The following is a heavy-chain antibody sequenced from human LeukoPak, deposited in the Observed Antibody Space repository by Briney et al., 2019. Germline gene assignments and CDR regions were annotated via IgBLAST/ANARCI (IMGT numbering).Heavy chain of an antibody. J-gene: IGHJ4*02. CDR1: GFTFTDYY. CDR2: INPNSGGT. CDR3: ARDRAPGSSGWYSYYFDY. V-gene: IGHV1-2*02. D-gene: IGHD6-19*01. Sequence: ASVKVSCKASGFTFTDYYIHWVRQAPGQGLEWMGWINPNSGGTNYAQRFQGRVTMTGDTSISSAYMELSRLRSDDTAVYYCARDRAPGSSGWYSYYFDYWGQGTLVTVSS.